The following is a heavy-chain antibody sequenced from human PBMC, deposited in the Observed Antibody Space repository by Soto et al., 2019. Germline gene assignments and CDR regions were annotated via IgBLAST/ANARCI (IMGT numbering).Heavy chain of an antibody. D-gene: IGHD1-26*01. V-gene: IGHV1-69*13. CDR3: ARDLVGATTAN. Sequence: GASVKVSCKASGGTFSSYAISWVLQAPGQGLEWMGGIIPIFGTANYAQKFQGRVTITADESTSTAYMELSSLRSEDTAVYYCARDLVGATTANWGQGTLVTVSS. CDR2: IIPIFGTA. J-gene: IGHJ4*02. CDR1: GGTFSSYA.